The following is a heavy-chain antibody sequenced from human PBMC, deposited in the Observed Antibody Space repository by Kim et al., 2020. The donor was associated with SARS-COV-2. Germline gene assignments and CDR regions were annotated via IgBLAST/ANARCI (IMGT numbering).Heavy chain of an antibody. CDR3: TRIPGTPFAFWDAFDI. D-gene: IGHD1-1*01. J-gene: IGHJ3*02. Sequence: GGSLRLSCAASGFTFSDSPMHWVRQASGKGLEWVGRIRSKANSYATAYAASVRGRFIISRDDSKNTAYLQMNSLKTEDTAVYYCTRIPGTPFAFWDAFDIWGQWTMVTVSS. V-gene: IGHV3-73*01. CDR1: GFTFSDSP. CDR2: IRSKANSYAT.